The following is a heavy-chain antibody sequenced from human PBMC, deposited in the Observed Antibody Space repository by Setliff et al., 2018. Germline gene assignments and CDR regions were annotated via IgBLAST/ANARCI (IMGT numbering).Heavy chain of an antibody. CDR1: GFTFSTYS. Sequence: SGGSLRLSCAASGFTFSTYSMNWVRQAPGKGLEWVSSINWNGVSIGYADSVKGRFTISRDNAKNSLYLQMNSLRAEDTALYYCARVPRIIIMVGVFSHYYYMDVWGKGTTVTVSS. CDR3: ARVPRIIIMVGVFSHYYYMDV. V-gene: IGHV3-20*04. J-gene: IGHJ6*03. D-gene: IGHD3-16*01. CDR2: INWNGVSI.